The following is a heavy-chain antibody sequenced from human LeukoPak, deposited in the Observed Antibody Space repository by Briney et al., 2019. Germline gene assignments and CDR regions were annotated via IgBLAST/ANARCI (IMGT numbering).Heavy chain of an antibody. V-gene: IGHV1-69*06. CDR2: IIPIFGTA. D-gene: IGHD2-21*01. Sequence: GASVTVSCKASGGTFSSYAIGWVRQAPGQGLEWMGGIIPIFGTANYAQKFQGRVTITADKSTSTAYMELSSLRSEDTAVYYCARAGGLQGGYYYYYGMDVWGKGTTVTVSS. CDR1: GGTFSSYA. CDR3: ARAGGLQGGYYYYYGMDV. J-gene: IGHJ6*04.